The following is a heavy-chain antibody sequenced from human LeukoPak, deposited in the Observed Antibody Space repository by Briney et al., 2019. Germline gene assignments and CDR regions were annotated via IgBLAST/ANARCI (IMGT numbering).Heavy chain of an antibody. CDR2: IYHSGST. Sequence: TSETLSLTCAVSGGSISSSNWWSWVRQPPGKGLEWIGEIYHSGSTNYNPSLKSRVTISVDKSKNQFSLKLRSVTAADTAVYYCARDDGSDSSATGDAFDIWGQGTMVTVSS. CDR1: GGSISSSNW. D-gene: IGHD3-22*01. J-gene: IGHJ3*02. V-gene: IGHV4-4*02. CDR3: ARDDGSDSSATGDAFDI.